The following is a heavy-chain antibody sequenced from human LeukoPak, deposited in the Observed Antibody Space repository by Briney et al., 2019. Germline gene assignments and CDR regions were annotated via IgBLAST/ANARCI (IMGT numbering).Heavy chain of an antibody. CDR1: GFTFRSYW. CDR3: AKDMHSYGQGPDY. V-gene: IGHV3-74*01. J-gene: IGHJ4*02. CDR2: INSDGSSP. Sequence: PGGSLRLSCAASGFTFRSYWMHWVRQAPGKGLVCVSRINSDGSSPNYADSVKGRFTISRDNAKNTLYLQMNSLRAEDTAVYYCAKDMHSYGQGPDYWGQGTLVTVSS. D-gene: IGHD5-18*01.